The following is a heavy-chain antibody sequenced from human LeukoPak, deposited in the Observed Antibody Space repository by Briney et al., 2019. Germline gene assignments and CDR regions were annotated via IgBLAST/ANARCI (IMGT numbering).Heavy chain of an antibody. V-gene: IGHV3-21*01. CDR3: AKGGGSYPYYYYYMDV. Sequence: GGSLRLSCAASGFTFSSYGMNWVRQAPGKGLEWVSSISSSSSYIYYADSVKGRFTISRDNAKNSLYLQMNSLRAEDTAVYYCAKGGGSYPYYYYYMDVWGKGTTVTVSS. J-gene: IGHJ6*03. D-gene: IGHD1-26*01. CDR2: ISSSSSYI. CDR1: GFTFSSYG.